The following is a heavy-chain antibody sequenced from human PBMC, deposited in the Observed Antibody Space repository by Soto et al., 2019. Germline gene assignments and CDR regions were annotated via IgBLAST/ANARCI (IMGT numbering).Heavy chain of an antibody. D-gene: IGHD6-19*01. Sequence: QLQLQESGPGLVKPSETLSLTCTVSGDSVSSSNYYWGWIRQPPGKGLEWIGSVYYSGSTYYNPSLKSRVTMSVDTSKNQFSLKLSSVTAADAAVYYCARHPTFSGWGYYFDYWGQGTPVTVSS. CDR2: VYYSGST. V-gene: IGHV4-39*01. CDR1: GDSVSSSNYY. J-gene: IGHJ4*02. CDR3: ARHPTFSGWGYYFDY.